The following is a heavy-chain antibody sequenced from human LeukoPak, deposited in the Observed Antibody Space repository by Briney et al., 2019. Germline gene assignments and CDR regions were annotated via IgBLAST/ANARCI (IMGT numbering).Heavy chain of an antibody. V-gene: IGHV3-23*01. CDR2: ISGSGGST. D-gene: IGHD3-10*01. CDR3: AKAGSRYYFDY. Sequence: GGSLRLSCVASGFTFSSYAMSWVRQAPGKGLEWVSGISGSGGSTYYADSVKGRFTISRDNSKNTLYLQMNSLRADDTAVYYCAKAGSRYYFDYWGQGTLVTVSS. CDR1: GFTFSSYA. J-gene: IGHJ4*02.